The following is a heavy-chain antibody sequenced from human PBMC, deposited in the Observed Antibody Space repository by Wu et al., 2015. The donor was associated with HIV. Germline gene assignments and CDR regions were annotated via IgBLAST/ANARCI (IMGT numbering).Heavy chain of an antibody. CDR3: ASCILGSYPLGDWFDP. CDR1: GYTFSNYG. V-gene: IGHV1-2*02. D-gene: IGHD3-16*01. CDR2: INPNSGGT. J-gene: IGHJ5*02. Sequence: QVQLVQSGTEVKKPGASVKVSCKASGYTFSNYGISWVRQAPGQGLEWMGWINPNSGGTNYAQKFQGRVTMTRDTSISTAYMELSRLRSDDTAVYYCASCILGSYPLGDWFDPWGQGTLVTVSS.